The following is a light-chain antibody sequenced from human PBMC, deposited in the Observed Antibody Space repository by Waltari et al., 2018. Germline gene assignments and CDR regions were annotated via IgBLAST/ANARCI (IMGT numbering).Light chain of an antibody. Sequence: DIVMTQSPDSLAVSLGERPTINCKSSQSRLYSSKNKNYLAWYQQKPGQPPKLLIYWASTRESGVPDRFSGSGSGTDFTLTISSLQAEDVAVYYCQQYYSTPNTFGQGTKLEIK. CDR3: QQYYSTPNT. J-gene: IGKJ2*01. CDR2: WAS. CDR1: QSRLYSSKNKNY. V-gene: IGKV4-1*01.